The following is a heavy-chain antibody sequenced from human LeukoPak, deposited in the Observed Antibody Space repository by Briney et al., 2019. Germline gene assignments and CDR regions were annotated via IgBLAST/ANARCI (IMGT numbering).Heavy chain of an antibody. CDR1: GLTFSSCG. CDR3: ARHPEPGYCSSTSCHESYFDY. J-gene: IGHJ4*02. CDR2: ISGSGGRP. D-gene: IGHD2-2*01. Sequence: GGSLRLSCAASGLTFSSCGMSWVRQAPGKGLEWVSAISGSGGRPYYADSVKGRFTISRDNSKNTLYLQMNSLRAEDTAVYYCARHPEPGYCSSTSCHESYFDYWGQGTLVTVSS. V-gene: IGHV3-23*01.